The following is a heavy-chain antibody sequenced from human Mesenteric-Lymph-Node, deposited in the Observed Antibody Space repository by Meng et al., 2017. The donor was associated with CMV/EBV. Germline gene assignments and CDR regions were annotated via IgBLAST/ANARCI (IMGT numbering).Heavy chain of an antibody. Sequence: GESLKISCAASGFTVSSNYMSWVRQAPGKGLEWLSVLYSGGNTYYAASVRGRFTISRDNSKNTLYLQMNSLRADDTAVYYWARDLDQKLLLGYWGQGTLVTVSS. V-gene: IGHV3-53*01. CDR2: LYSGGNT. CDR3: ARDLDQKLLLGY. J-gene: IGHJ4*02. CDR1: GFTVSSNY. D-gene: IGHD4-11*01.